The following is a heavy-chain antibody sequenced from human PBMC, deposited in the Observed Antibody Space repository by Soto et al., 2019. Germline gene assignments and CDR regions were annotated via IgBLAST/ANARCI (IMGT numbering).Heavy chain of an antibody. Sequence: LRLSCTASGIIFSSFAMTWVRQAPGKGLEWVSSITGSGGSTYYADSVKGRFTISRDNSKNTLYLQMNSLRAEDTAIYYCAVPRITRIRGEPPAYWGQGTLVTVSS. CDR1: GIIFSSFA. CDR2: ITGSGGST. D-gene: IGHD3-10*01. CDR3: AVPRITRIRGEPPAY. V-gene: IGHV3-23*01. J-gene: IGHJ4*02.